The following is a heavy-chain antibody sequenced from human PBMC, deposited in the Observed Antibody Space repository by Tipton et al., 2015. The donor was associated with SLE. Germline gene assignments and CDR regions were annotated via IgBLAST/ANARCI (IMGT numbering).Heavy chain of an antibody. CDR2: IDSDGTIT. CDR1: GFTFNRYW. V-gene: IGHV3-74*01. CDR3: ARIHYYGSGSRDY. D-gene: IGHD3-10*01. Sequence: GSLRLSCAASGFTFNRYWMHWVRQATGKGLMWVSRIDSDGTITNYADTVKGRFTISRDNAKDTLYLQMNSLRAEDTAVYYCARIHYYGSGSRDYWGQGTLVTVSS. J-gene: IGHJ4*02.